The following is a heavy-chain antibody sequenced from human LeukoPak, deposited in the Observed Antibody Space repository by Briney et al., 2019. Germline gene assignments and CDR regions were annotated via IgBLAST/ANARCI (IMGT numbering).Heavy chain of an antibody. V-gene: IGHV1-18*01. J-gene: IGHJ4*02. Sequence: ASVKVSCKASGYTFTSYGINWVRQAPGQGLEWMGWISAYNGNTNYAQKLQGRVTMTTDTSTSTAYMEMRSLRSDDTAVYYCARRRVNSGSYCFDYWGQGTLVTVSS. CDR3: ARRRVNSGSYCFDY. CDR1: GYTFTSYG. CDR2: ISAYNGNT. D-gene: IGHD1-26*01.